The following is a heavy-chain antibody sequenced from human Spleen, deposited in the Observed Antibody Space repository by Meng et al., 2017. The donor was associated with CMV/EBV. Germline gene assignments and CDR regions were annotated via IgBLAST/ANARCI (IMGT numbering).Heavy chain of an antibody. CDR3: ARASYSSVDYFDY. CDR2: IRWNSDTR. D-gene: IGHD1-26*01. V-gene: IGHV3-9*01. Sequence: SLKISCAASGFTFDDFAMHWVRQVLGKGLEWVSGIRWNSDTRGYADSVKGRFTISRDNAKNSLHLQMDSLRPEDTALYYCARASYSSVDYFDYWGQGTLVTVS. CDR1: GFTFDDFA. J-gene: IGHJ4*02.